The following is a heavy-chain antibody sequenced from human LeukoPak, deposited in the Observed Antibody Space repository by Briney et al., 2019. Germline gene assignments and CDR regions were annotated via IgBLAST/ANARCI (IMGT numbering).Heavy chain of an antibody. J-gene: IGHJ2*01. Sequence: SETLSLTCTVSGGSISSHYCSWIRKPPGKGLEWNGYIYYSGSTNYNASLKSRVTISVDTYKNQFSLNVSSVTAADAAVYYCARVPAARSNWYLDLWGRGTLVTVSS. V-gene: IGHV4-59*11. CDR1: GGSISSHY. D-gene: IGHD2-2*01. CDR3: ARVPAARSNWYLDL. CDR2: IYYSGST.